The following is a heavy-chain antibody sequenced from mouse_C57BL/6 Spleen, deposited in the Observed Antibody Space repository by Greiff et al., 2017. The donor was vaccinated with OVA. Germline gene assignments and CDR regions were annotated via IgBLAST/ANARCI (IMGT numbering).Heavy chain of an antibody. CDR3: ARDRGLYYFDY. V-gene: IGHV3-6*01. CDR2: ISYDGSN. CDR1: GYSITSGYY. D-gene: IGHD3-1*01. J-gene: IGHJ2*01. Sequence: EVQLMESGPGLVKPSQSLSLTCSVTGYSITSGYYWNWIRQFPGNKLEWMGYISYDGSNNYNPSLKNRISITRDTSKNQFFLKLNSVTTEDTATYYCARDRGLYYFDYWGQGTTLTVSS.